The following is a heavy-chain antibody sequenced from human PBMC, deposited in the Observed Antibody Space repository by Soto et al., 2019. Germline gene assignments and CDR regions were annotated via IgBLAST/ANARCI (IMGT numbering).Heavy chain of an antibody. CDR3: ARALLGRASFDY. J-gene: IGHJ4*02. D-gene: IGHD1-26*01. CDR1: GFSVTSNY. Sequence: EVQLVESGGGLIQPGGSLRLSCAASGFSVTSNYMNWVRQAPGKGLEWVSVIYSGGSTYYADSVQGRFTISRDNSKNTLYLQMNSLRAEDTAVFYCARALLGRASFDYWGQGTLVTVSS. CDR2: IYSGGST. V-gene: IGHV3-53*01.